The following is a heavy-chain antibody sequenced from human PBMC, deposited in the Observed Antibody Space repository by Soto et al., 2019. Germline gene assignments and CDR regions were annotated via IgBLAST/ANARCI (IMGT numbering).Heavy chain of an antibody. J-gene: IGHJ4*02. CDR3: AKGLGDDRPYYFDY. CDR2: ISDSGVST. D-gene: IGHD3-10*01. CDR1: GFTFSNYA. V-gene: IGHV3-23*01. Sequence: PGGSLRLSCAASGFTFSNYALSWVRQAPGKGLEWVSAISDSGVSTYYADSVKGRFTISRDNSKNTLYLQMNSLRAVDTAVYYCAKGLGDDRPYYFDYWGQGTLVTVS.